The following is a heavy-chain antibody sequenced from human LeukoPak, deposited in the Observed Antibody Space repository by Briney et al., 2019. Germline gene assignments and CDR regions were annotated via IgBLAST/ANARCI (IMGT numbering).Heavy chain of an antibody. V-gene: IGHV4-38-2*02. Sequence: SETLSLTCTVSGYSISSGYYWGWIRQPPGKGLEWIGSIYHSGSTNYNPSLKSRVTISVDTSKNQFSLKLSSVTAADTAVYYCARDLGFEGVYFDYWGQGTLVTVSS. J-gene: IGHJ4*02. CDR1: GYSISSGYY. D-gene: IGHD3-16*01. CDR3: ARDLGFEGVYFDY. CDR2: IYHSGST.